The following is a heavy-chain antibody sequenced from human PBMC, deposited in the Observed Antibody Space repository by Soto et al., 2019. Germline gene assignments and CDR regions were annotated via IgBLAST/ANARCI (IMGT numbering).Heavy chain of an antibody. V-gene: IGHV3-66*01. CDR2: IYSDGST. CDR1: GFTVNSNY. Sequence: EVQLVESGGGLVQPGGSLRLSCAASGFTVNSNYMSWVRQAPGKGLEWVSVIYSDGSTYYADSVKGRFIISRDNSNNTLYFQMNSLRAEDTAMYYCATLTKYDILTGFYPCWGQGTLVTVSS. D-gene: IGHD3-9*01. J-gene: IGHJ4*02. CDR3: ATLTKYDILTGFYPC.